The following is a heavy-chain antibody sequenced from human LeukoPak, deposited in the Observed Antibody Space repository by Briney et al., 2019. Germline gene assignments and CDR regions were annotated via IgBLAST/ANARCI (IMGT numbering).Heavy chain of an antibody. Sequence: SETLSLTCTVSGVSISSYYWSWIRQPPGKGLEWIGNIYYSGSTKYNPSLKSRVTISVDTSKNQFSLKVTSVTAADTAVYYCARASSGYYWDFDYWGQGALVTVSS. D-gene: IGHD3-22*01. CDR1: GVSISSYY. CDR2: IYYSGST. CDR3: ARASSGYYWDFDY. J-gene: IGHJ4*02. V-gene: IGHV4-59*08.